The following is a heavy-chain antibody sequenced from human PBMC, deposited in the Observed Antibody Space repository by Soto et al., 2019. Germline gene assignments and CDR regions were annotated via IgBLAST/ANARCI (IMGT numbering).Heavy chain of an antibody. D-gene: IGHD2-2*01. V-gene: IGHV3-15*07. CDR2: IKSKTDGGTT. J-gene: IGHJ6*02. Sequence: LRLSCAASGFTFSNAWMNWVRQAPGKGLEWVGRIKSKTDGGTTDYAAPVKGRFTISRDDSKNTLYLQMNSLKTEDTAVYYCTTDPVTCSSTSGSITYYYYYYGMDGWGQGTTVTVSS. CDR1: GFTFSNAW. CDR3: TTDPVTCSSTSGSITYYYYYYGMDG.